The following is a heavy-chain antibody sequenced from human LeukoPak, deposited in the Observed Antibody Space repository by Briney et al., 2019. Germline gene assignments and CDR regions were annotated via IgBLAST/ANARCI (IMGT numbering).Heavy chain of an antibody. CDR1: GGSISSGGYS. Sequence: PSETLSLTCAVSGGSISSGGYSWSWIRQPPGKGLEWIGYIYHSGSTYYNPSLKSRVTISVDRSKNQFSLKLSSVTAADTAVYYCARVLVGSYWPDWAFDYWGQGTLVTVSS. CDR3: ARVLVGSYWPDWAFDY. V-gene: IGHV4-30-2*01. D-gene: IGHD1-26*01. J-gene: IGHJ4*02. CDR2: IYHSGST.